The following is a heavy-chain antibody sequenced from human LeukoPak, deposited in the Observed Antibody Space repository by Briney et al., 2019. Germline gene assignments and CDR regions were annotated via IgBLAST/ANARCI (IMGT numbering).Heavy chain of an antibody. D-gene: IGHD1-26*01. V-gene: IGHV4-59*01. CDR2: IYYSGST. J-gene: IGHJ2*01. Sequence: ASETLSLTCTVSGGSISSYYWSWIRQPPGKGLEWIGYIYYSGSTIYNPSLKSRVTISVDTSKNQFSLKLSSVTAADTAVYYCARVSSYSWYFDLWGRGTLVTVSS. CDR3: ARVSSYSWYFDL. CDR1: GGSISSYY.